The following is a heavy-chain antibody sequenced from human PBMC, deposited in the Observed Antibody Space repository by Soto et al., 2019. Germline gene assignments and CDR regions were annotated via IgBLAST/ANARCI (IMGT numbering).Heavy chain of an antibody. Sequence: QVQLQQWGAGLLKPSETLSLTCAVHGGSFSGFYWTWIRQPPGKGLEWIGEINHSGSSNYNPPLTRRVTMSLDTSRNQFSLSLTSVTAADTAVYYCARMAGPWYFDLWGRGTLVTVSS. CDR1: GGSFSGFY. J-gene: IGHJ2*01. CDR3: ARMAGPWYFDL. CDR2: INHSGSS. V-gene: IGHV4-34*01.